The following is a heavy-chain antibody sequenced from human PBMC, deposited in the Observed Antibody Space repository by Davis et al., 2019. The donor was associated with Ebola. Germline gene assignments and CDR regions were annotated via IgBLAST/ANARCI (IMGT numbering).Heavy chain of an antibody. CDR1: GFTLSSNA. J-gene: IGHJ4*02. V-gene: IGHV3-23*01. Sequence: GESLKISCAASGFTLSSNAMNWVRQAPGKGLEWVSGISRSGGNTYYADSVKGRFTIPRDNSKNTLYLQMNSLRAEDTAVYYCAKLELLGYWGQGTLVTVSS. CDR2: ISRSGGNT. CDR3: AKLELLGY. D-gene: IGHD1-7*01.